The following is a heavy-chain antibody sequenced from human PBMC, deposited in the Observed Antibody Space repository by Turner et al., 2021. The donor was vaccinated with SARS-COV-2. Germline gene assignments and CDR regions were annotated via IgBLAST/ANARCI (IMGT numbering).Heavy chain of an antibody. CDR2: ISYDGRNK. CDR1: GFSFSNYA. V-gene: IGHV3-30*04. CDR3: ARERRGYYAEY. Sequence: QVQLVESGGGVVQPGGSLRLACAASGFSFSNYAMHWVRQAPGKGLEWMAIISYDGRNKYYADSVKGRFTISRDDSKSTLYLQMNSLRPEDTAIYYCARERRGYYAEYWGQGTLVTVSS. D-gene: IGHD3-3*01. J-gene: IGHJ4*02.